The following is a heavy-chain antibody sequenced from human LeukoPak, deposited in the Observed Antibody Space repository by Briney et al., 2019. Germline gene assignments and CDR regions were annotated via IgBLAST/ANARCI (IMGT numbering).Heavy chain of an antibody. V-gene: IGHV3-74*01. J-gene: IGHJ6*03. CDR1: GFTFSSYW. D-gene: IGHD6-13*01. CDR2: INSDGSST. Sequence: PGGSLRLSCAASGFTFSSYWMHWVRQAPGKGLVWVSRINSDGSSTSYADSVKGRFTISRDNAKNTLYLQMNSLRAEDTAVYYCARDFSSSWYYYYYYMDVWGKGTTVTVCS. CDR3: ARDFSSSWYYYYYYMDV.